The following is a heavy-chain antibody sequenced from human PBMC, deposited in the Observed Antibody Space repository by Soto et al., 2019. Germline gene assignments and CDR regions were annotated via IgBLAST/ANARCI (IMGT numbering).Heavy chain of an antibody. D-gene: IGHD3-3*01. CDR2: ISSSSYT. CDR1: GFTFSDYY. CDR3: ARVPLSDYDFWSGYYPQYYFDY. V-gene: IGHV3-11*06. Sequence: PGGSLRLSCAASGFTFSDYYMSWIRQAPGKGLEWVSYISSSSYTNYADSVKGRFTISRDNAKNSLYLQMNSLRAEDTAVYYCARVPLSDYDFWSGYYPQYYFDYWGQGTLVTVSS. J-gene: IGHJ4*02.